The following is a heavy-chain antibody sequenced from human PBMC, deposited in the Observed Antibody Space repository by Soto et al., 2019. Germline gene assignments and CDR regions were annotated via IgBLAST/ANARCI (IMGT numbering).Heavy chain of an antibody. CDR1: GCTFSSYT. CDR2: IIANLGNT. CDR3: ARSGGPAAPDEFMCMDV. J-gene: IGHJ6*02. D-gene: IGHD2-2*01. Sequence: ASVKVSFKASGCTFSSYTISWVRQAPGQGLEWMGWIIANLGNTNYAQKFQGRVTITADKSTSTAYMELRSLRSDDTAVYFCARSGGPAAPDEFMCMDVCGQGTTVTVSS. V-gene: IGHV1-18*01.